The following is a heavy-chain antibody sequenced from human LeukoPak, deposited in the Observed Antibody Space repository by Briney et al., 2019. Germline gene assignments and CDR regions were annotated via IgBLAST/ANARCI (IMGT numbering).Heavy chain of an antibody. CDR3: ARTSIAAAGPRMDV. V-gene: IGHV4-39*01. Sequence: SETLSLTCTVSGVSIRSSSYYWGWIRQPPGKGLEWIGSIYYSGSTYYNPSLKSRVTISVDTSKNQFSLKLSSVAAADTAVYYCARTSIAAAGPRMDVWGQGTTVTVSS. J-gene: IGHJ6*02. D-gene: IGHD6-13*01. CDR2: IYYSGST. CDR1: GVSIRSSSYY.